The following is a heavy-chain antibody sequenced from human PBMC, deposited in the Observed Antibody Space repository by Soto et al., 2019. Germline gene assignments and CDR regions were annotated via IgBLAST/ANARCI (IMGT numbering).Heavy chain of an antibody. Sequence: QVQLVQSGAEEKKPGASVKVSCKASGYTFINYAIHWVRQAPGQRLEWMGWINAGNGDTKYSQKFQGRVTITRDTSANTADMELSGLRSEGTAVYYCAGGGAGYYFDYWGQGTLVTVSS. D-gene: IGHD2-15*01. CDR1: GYTFINYA. J-gene: IGHJ4*02. CDR3: AGGGAGYYFDY. CDR2: INAGNGDT. V-gene: IGHV1-3*05.